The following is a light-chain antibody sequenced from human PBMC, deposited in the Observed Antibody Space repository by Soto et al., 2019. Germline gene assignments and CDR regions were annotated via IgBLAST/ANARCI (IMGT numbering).Light chain of an antibody. J-gene: IGLJ3*02. CDR3: QSYDSSLSGLGV. CDR2: GNS. CDR1: SSNIGAGYD. V-gene: IGLV1-40*01. Sequence: QSVLTQPPSMSGAPGQRVTISCTGSSSNIGAGYDVHWYQQLPGTAPKLLIYGNSHRPSGVPDRFSGSKSGTSASLAITGLEAEDVADYYCQSYDSSLSGLGVFGGGTKVTVL.